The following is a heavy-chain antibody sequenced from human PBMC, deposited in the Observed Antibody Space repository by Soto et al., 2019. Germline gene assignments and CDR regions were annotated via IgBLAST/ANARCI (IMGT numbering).Heavy chain of an antibody. J-gene: IGHJ4*02. D-gene: IGHD3-3*01. CDR2: IIPMFGTA. CDR3: ARSDRYYDFWSGSLFFDF. V-gene: IGHV1-69*01. Sequence: QVQLVQSGAEVKKTGSSVKVSCKASGGTFSSQAISWVRQAPGQGLEWMGGIIPMFGTANYAQKFEGRVTIIADESTSTVYMELRSLRSEDTAVYYCARSDRYYDFWSGSLFFDFWGQGSLVTVSS. CDR1: GGTFSSQA.